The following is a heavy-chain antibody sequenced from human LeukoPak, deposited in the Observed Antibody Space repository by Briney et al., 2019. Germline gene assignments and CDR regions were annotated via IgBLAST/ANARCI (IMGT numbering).Heavy chain of an antibody. Sequence: SETLSLTCTLSGGSMYSSGNYWGWIRQPPGKGLEWIASAYYSGTTYYNPSLKSRVTIFVDTSKNPFSLKVNPVTAADAAVYYCARHGCSTTNCFGYYHFYMDVWGKGTTVIVSS. CDR3: ARHGCSTTNCFGYYHFYMDV. CDR1: GGSMYSSGNY. D-gene: IGHD2-2*01. V-gene: IGHV4-39*01. CDR2: AYYSGTT. J-gene: IGHJ6*03.